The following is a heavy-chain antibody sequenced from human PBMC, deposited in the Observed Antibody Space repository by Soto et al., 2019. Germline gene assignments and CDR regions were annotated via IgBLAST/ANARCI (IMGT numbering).Heavy chain of an antibody. J-gene: IGHJ6*02. Sequence: ASVKVSCKASGGTFSSYAISWVRQAPGQGLEWMGGIIPIFGTANYAQKFQGRVTITADKSTSTAYMELSSPRSEDTAVYYCARDYGSGWSGDYYYGMDVWGQGTTVTVSS. D-gene: IGHD3-10*01. CDR3: ARDYGSGWSGDYYYGMDV. CDR1: GGTFSSYA. CDR2: IIPIFGTA. V-gene: IGHV1-69*06.